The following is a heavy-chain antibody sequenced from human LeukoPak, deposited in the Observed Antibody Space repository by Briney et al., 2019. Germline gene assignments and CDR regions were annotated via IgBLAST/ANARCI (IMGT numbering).Heavy chain of an antibody. CDR3: SRRSSDDISAYNI. CDR1: GVSFSGST. V-gene: IGHV3-73*01. Sequence: GGSLRLSCAASGVSFSGSTMYWGCLASGKGLEWVGRLRNKANSYATAYAASVKGRSTISRAESNNTAYMRLTSLKTDDTAVYYYSRRSSDDISAYNIWGQGNLVTVSS. CDR2: LRNKANSYAT. D-gene: IGHD3-22*01. J-gene: IGHJ4*02.